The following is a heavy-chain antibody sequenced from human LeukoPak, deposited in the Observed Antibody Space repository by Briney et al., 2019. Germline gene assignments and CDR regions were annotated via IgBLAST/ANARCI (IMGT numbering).Heavy chain of an antibody. CDR1: GGTFISYA. CDR2: SIPIFGTA. CDR3: VRGPFDDGLTFGGVPPAVGAFDI. J-gene: IGHJ3*02. D-gene: IGHD3-16*01. Sequence: GASVKVSCKASGGTFISYAISGVRQAPGHGLEWVGGSIPIFGTANYAQRFPGRVTISADKSTSAAYMARSGLRSEGTAVYYCVRGPFDDGLTFGGVPPAVGAFDIWGQGTMVTVSS. V-gene: IGHV1-69*06.